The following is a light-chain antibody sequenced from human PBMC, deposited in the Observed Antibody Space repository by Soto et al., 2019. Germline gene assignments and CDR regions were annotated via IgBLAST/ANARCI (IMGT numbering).Light chain of an antibody. CDR2: AAS. V-gene: IGKV1-9*01. J-gene: IGKJ5*01. Sequence: ILLTQSPSSLSASVAYRLTITCRASQGIDSSFAWYQQKPGKAPKLLIYAASSLQSGVPSRFSGSGSGTDFTLTISSLQPEDFATYYCQQLHDYPITFGQGTRLEIK. CDR3: QQLHDYPIT. CDR1: QGIDSS.